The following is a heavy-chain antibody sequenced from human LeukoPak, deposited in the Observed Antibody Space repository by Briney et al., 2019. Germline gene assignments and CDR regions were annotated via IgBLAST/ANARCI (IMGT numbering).Heavy chain of an antibody. CDR1: GGSISSGGYS. J-gene: IGHJ6*02. Sequence: SQTLSLTCAVSGGSISSGGYSWSWIRQPPGKGLEWIGYIYHSGSTYYNPSLKSRVTISVDRSKNQFSLKLSSVTAADTAVYYCARITGDFWSGYYYYYYGMDVWGQGTTVTVSS. V-gene: IGHV4-30-2*01. CDR2: IYHSGST. CDR3: ARITGDFWSGYYYYYYGMDV. D-gene: IGHD3-3*01.